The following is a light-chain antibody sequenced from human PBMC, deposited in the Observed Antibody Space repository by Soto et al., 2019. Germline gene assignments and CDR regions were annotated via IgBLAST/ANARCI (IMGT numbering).Light chain of an antibody. CDR3: QHYHGLPLT. J-gene: IGKJ4*01. V-gene: IGKV1-33*01. Sequence: GDTVTITCQASRDISNYLHWYQQSPGKAPKLLIYDASKLETGVPSRFSGSGCGTDFTLTIRSLQPEDFATFYCQHYHGLPLTFGGGTKVQ. CDR1: RDISNY. CDR2: DAS.